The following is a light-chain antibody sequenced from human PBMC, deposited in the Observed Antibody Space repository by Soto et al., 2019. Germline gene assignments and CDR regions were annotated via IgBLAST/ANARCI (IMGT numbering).Light chain of an antibody. CDR2: AAS. CDR3: QHYHSQSIR. Sequence: DILLIQSPATLSASVGDRITITCRASENIFKFLAWYQQRSGSAPNLLIYAASDLEKGVPSRFSGSGSGTEFTLTIDNLQPDDSATYFCQHYHSQSIRFGGGTQVDVK. J-gene: IGKJ4*01. CDR1: ENIFKF. V-gene: IGKV1-5*01.